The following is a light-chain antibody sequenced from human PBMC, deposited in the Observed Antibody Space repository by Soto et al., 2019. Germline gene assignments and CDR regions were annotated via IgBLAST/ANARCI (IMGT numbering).Light chain of an antibody. J-gene: IGLJ1*01. CDR1: SSNIGTYDS. CDR3: SSYSSSNPYV. CDR2: DVS. V-gene: IGLV2-14*03. Sequence: QSALSQPASVSGSPGQSITISCTGTSSNIGTYDSVSWYQQHPGNAPKLMIYDVSNRPSGVSNRFSGSKSANTASLTISGLQAEDEADYYCSSYSSSNPYVFASGTK.